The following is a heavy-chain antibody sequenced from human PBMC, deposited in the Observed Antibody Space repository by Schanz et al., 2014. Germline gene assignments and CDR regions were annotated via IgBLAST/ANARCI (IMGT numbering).Heavy chain of an antibody. V-gene: IGHV4-59*12. J-gene: IGHJ4*02. D-gene: IGHD4-17*01. CDR3: AGMATVTYFDF. CDR2: IYSSGST. Sequence: QVHLQESGPGLVKPSETLSLTCTASGASISNNYWRWIRQPPGKGLEWIGNIYSSGSTNYNPSLKRRVTTAGGTTKNQFALRLTSVAAVDTAVYYCAGMATVTYFDFWGQGALVTVSS. CDR1: GASISNNY.